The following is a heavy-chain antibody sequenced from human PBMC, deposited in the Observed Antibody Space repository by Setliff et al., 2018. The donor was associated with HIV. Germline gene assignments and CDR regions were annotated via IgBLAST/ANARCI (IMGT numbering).Heavy chain of an antibody. Sequence: SETLSLTCGISGGSFSGFYWAWIRQPPGKGLEWIGEINYSGKTNKNPSLKSRVTISADTSRTQFSLNLISVTAADTAVYYCARLSLSLVRGIINSGDRFFDYWGQGSLVTAPQ. CDR1: GGSFSGFY. CDR2: INYSGKT. V-gene: IGHV4-34*01. D-gene: IGHD3-10*01. J-gene: IGHJ4*02. CDR3: ARLSLSLVRGIINSGDRFFDY.